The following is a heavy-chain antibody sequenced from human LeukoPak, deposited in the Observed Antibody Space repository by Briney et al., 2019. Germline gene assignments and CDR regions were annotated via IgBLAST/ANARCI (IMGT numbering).Heavy chain of an antibody. V-gene: IGHV1-2*02. D-gene: IGHD6-13*01. CDR2: INPNSGGI. CDR3: ARELGSSIGIAAAGCDY. CDR1: GYTFTGYY. Sequence: GASVKVSCTASGYTFTGYYMHWMRQAPGQGLEWMGWINPNSGGINYAQTFQGRVTMTRDTSISTAYLELSRLRSDDTAVYYCARELGSSIGIAAAGCDYWGQGTLVTVSS. J-gene: IGHJ4*02.